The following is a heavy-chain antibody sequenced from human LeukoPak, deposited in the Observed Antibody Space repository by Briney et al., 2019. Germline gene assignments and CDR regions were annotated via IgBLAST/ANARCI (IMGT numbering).Heavy chain of an antibody. V-gene: IGHV3-21*01. CDR3: AKAYYDSSGYSYYFDY. J-gene: IGHJ4*02. CDR2: ISVSSTYM. CDR1: GFPLSAYS. Sequence: GGSLRLSCAASGFPLSAYSINWVRQAPGKGLEWVSSISVSSTYMYYADSVKARFTISRTNAKNSLYLQMNTLRAEDTAVYYCAKAYYDSSGYSYYFDYWGRGTLVTVCS. D-gene: IGHD3-22*01.